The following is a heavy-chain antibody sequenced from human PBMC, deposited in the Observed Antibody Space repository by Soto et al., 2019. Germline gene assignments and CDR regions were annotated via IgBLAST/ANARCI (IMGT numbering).Heavy chain of an antibody. V-gene: IGHV3-64D*06. CDR1: GFTFSSYA. Sequence: GSLRLSCSASGFTFSSYAMHWVRQAPGKGLEYVSAISSNGGSTYYADSVKGRFTISRDNSKNTLYLQMSSLRAEDTAVYYCVRGNYYDILTGYYMPYGYFQHWGQGTLVTVSS. D-gene: IGHD3-9*01. J-gene: IGHJ1*01. CDR3: VRGNYYDILTGYYMPYGYFQH. CDR2: ISSNGGST.